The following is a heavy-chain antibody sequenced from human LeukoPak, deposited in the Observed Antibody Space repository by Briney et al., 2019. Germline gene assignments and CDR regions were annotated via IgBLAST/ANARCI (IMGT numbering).Heavy chain of an antibody. V-gene: IGHV1-2*02. Sequence: ASVKVSCKASGYTFTGYYMHWVRQAPGQGLEWMGWINPNSGSTNYAQKFQGRVTMTRDTSISTAYMELSRLRSDDTAVYYCARDLDSSSWYPSYYFDYWGQGTLVTVSS. D-gene: IGHD6-13*01. CDR1: GYTFTGYY. J-gene: IGHJ4*02. CDR2: INPNSGST. CDR3: ARDLDSSSWYPSYYFDY.